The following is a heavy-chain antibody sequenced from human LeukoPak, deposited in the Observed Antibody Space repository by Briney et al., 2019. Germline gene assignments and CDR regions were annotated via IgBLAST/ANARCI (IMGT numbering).Heavy chain of an antibody. V-gene: IGHV4-59*08. CDR3: ASGEDFWSGYYTLGY. CDR1: GGSISSYY. Sequence: SETLSLTCTVSGGSISSYYWSWIRQPPGKGLEWIGYIYYSGSTNYNPSLKSRVTISVDTSKNQFSLKLSSVTAADTAVYYCASGEDFWSGYYTLGYWGQGTLVTVSS. CDR2: IYYSGST. D-gene: IGHD3-3*01. J-gene: IGHJ4*02.